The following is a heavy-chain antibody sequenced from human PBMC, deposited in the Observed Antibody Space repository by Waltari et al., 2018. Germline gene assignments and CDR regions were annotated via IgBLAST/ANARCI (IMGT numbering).Heavy chain of an antibody. V-gene: IGHV1-2*02. D-gene: IGHD4-17*01. Sequence: QVQLVQSGAEVKTPGASVKVSCKASGYTFSDFYMHWVRQAPGQGLEWMGFINPNSGDTKYAQTFQGRVTMTRDMSITTAYMELSSLRSDDTAAYYCARGNPRHNGDRMIFAYWGQGALVAVSS. CDR1: GYTFSDFY. CDR3: ARGNPRHNGDRMIFAY. CDR2: INPNSGDT. J-gene: IGHJ4*02.